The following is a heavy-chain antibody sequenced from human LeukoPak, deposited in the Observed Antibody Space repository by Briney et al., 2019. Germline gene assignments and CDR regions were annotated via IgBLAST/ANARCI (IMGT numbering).Heavy chain of an antibody. D-gene: IGHD1-26*01. CDR1: GFTFSTYA. J-gene: IGHJ4*02. V-gene: IGHV3-23*01. CDR3: TKSPFSGSYRFED. Sequence: PGGSLRLSCVASGFTFSTYAMSWVRQAPGQGLEWVSVISGSGVTTYYADSGKGRFSISRANSKNTLWLQMSSLRAEDTAVYFCTKSPFSGSYRFEDWGQGTLVTVSS. CDR2: ISGSGVTT.